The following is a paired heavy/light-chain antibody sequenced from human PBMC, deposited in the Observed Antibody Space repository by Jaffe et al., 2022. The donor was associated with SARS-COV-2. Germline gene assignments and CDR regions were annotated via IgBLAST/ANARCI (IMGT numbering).Light chain of an antibody. J-gene: IGLJ1*01. CDR1: SSNIGAGYD. Sequence: QSVLTQPPSVSGAPGQRVTISCTGSSSNIGAGYDVHWYQQLPGTAPKLLIYGNNNRPSGVPDRFSGSKSGTSASLAITGLQAEDEADYYCQAYDSSLSGYVFGTGTTVTVL. CDR2: GNN. V-gene: IGLV1-40*01. CDR3: QAYDSSLSGYV.
Heavy chain of an antibody. CDR1: GYSFTSYA. Sequence: QVRLVQSGAEVKKPGASVKVSCKASGYSFTSYAMHWVRQAPGQRLEWMGWVNPGNGDTKYSQNFQGRVTITRDTSASTVYMDVSTLSSEDTAVYYCARLGSIAAGLGPFDIWGHGTMVTVSS. D-gene: IGHD6-25*01. J-gene: IGHJ3*02. V-gene: IGHV1-3*01. CDR2: VNPGNGDT. CDR3: ARLGSIAAGLGPFDI.